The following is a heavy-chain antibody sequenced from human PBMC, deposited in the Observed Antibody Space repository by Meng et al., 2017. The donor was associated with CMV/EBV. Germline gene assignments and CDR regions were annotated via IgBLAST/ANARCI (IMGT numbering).Heavy chain of an antibody. CDR2: IYYSGST. J-gene: IGHJ5*02. CDR1: GGSISSSSYY. CDR3: ARDLSNPLVVPAAYNWFDP. D-gene: IGHD2-2*01. V-gene: IGHV4-39*07. Sequence: QLPLQEAGPGQVKPSEPLSPTCTVSGGSISSSSYYWGWIRQPPGKGLEWIGSIYYSGSTYYNPSLKSRVTISVDTSKNQFSLKLSSVTAADTAVYYCARDLSNPLVVPAAYNWFDPWGQGTLVTVSS.